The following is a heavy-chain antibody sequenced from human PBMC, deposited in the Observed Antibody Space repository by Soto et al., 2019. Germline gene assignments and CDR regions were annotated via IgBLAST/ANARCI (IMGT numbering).Heavy chain of an antibody. CDR3: AKVGIGSSSWYVGNWFDP. J-gene: IGHJ5*02. D-gene: IGHD6-13*01. V-gene: IGHV3-23*01. CDR2: ISGSGGST. CDR1: GFTFSSYA. Sequence: EVQLLESGGGLVQPGGSLRLSCAASGFTFSSYATSWVRQAPGKGLEWVSAISGSGGSTYYADSVKGRFTISRDNSKNTLYLQMNSLRAEDTAVYYCAKVGIGSSSWYVGNWFDPWGQGTLVTVSS.